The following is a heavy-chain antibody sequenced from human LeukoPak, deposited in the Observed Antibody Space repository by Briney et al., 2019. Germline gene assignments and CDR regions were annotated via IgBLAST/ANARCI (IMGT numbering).Heavy chain of an antibody. CDR1: GFTVSSNY. Sequence: GGSLRLSCAASGFTVSSNYMSWVRQAPGKGLVWVSRINSDGSSTSYADSGKGRFTISRDNAKNTLYLQMNSLRAEDTAVYYCASPSLYDIFSFDYWGQGTLVTVSS. V-gene: IGHV3-74*01. CDR2: INSDGSST. J-gene: IGHJ4*02. CDR3: ASPSLYDIFSFDY. D-gene: IGHD3-9*01.